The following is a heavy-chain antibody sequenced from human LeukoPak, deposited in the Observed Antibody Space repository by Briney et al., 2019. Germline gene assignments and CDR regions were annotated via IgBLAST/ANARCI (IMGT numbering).Heavy chain of an antibody. CDR2: IWNDGSNK. J-gene: IGHJ4*02. CDR1: GFTFSSYG. V-gene: IGHV3-33*01. Sequence: PGRSLRLSCAASGFTFSSYGMHWVRQAPGKGLEWVADIWNDGSNKYYADSVKGRFTISRDNSKNTLYLQMNSLRAEDTAVYYCAREGAPYSSSWYVDYWGQGTLVTVSS. D-gene: IGHD6-13*01. CDR3: AREGAPYSSSWYVDY.